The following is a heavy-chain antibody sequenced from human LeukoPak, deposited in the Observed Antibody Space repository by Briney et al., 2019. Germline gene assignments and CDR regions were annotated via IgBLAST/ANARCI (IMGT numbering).Heavy chain of an antibody. J-gene: IGHJ4*02. Sequence: GGSLRLSCAASGFTFSSHGMHWVRQAPGKGLEWVAVISYDGSNKYSADSVKGRFTISRDNSKNTLFLQMNSLRAEDTAVYYCAKDHSFFQNQQLGPFDFWGQGTLVTVSS. CDR3: AKDHSFFQNQQLGPFDF. V-gene: IGHV3-30*18. CDR1: GFTFSSHG. D-gene: IGHD6-13*01. CDR2: ISYDGSNK.